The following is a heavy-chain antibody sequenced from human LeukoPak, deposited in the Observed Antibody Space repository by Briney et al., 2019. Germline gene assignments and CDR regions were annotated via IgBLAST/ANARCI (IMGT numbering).Heavy chain of an antibody. CDR1: GFXFSSNA. CDR2: ISYDGSDE. J-gene: IGHJ4*02. V-gene: IGHV3-30-3*01. CDR3: ARGYSSSWYSDY. Sequence: PGGSLRLSCAASGFXFSSNAIHWVRQAPGEGLDWVALISYDGSDEYYADSVKGRFTISRDNSKNTLYLQMNSLRAEDTAVYYCARGYSSSWYSDYWGQGTLVTVSS. D-gene: IGHD6-13*01.